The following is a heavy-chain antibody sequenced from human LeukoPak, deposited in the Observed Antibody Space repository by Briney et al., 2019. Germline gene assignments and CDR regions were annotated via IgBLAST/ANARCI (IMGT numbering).Heavy chain of an antibody. CDR2: INGGLENT. Sequence: ASVKVSCKASGYTFTNYAIHWVRQAPGQSLEWTGQINGGLENTKYSQRFLGRVTITRDISANTAYMELSSLTSEDTAVYYCARAEVLLSYGHNKHCLDVWGQGTTVTVSS. CDR3: ARAEVLLSYGHNKHCLDV. J-gene: IGHJ6*02. D-gene: IGHD3-10*01. CDR1: GYTFTNYA. V-gene: IGHV1-3*01.